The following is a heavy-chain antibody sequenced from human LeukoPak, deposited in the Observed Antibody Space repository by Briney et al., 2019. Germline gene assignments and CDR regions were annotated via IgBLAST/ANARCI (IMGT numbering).Heavy chain of an antibody. J-gene: IGHJ4*02. D-gene: IGHD5-18*01. CDR3: ARLGFSYARDY. Sequence: ASVKVSCKASGGTFSSYAISWVRQAPGQGLEWMGGIIPIFGTANYAQKFQGRVTITAGESTSTAYMELSSLRSEDTAVYYCARLGFSYARDYWGQGTLVTVSS. V-gene: IGHV1-69*13. CDR2: IIPIFGTA. CDR1: GGTFSSYA.